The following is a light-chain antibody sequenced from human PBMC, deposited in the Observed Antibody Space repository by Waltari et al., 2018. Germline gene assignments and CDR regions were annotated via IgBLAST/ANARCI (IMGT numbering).Light chain of an antibody. V-gene: IGKV1-NL1*01. CDR3: QHYYSTPLT. J-gene: IGKJ4*01. Sequence: DIQMTQSPSSLSASVGDRVTITCRASQGITNDLAWYQQKPGETPKLLIYEASRLQSGMPSRFSGSGSGTDFTLTISSLQSEDFATYYCQHYYSTPLTFGGGTKVEIK. CDR1: QGITND. CDR2: EAS.